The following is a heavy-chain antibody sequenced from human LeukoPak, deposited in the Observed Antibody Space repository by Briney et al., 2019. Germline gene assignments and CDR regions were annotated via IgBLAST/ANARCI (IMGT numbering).Heavy chain of an antibody. CDR1: GFTFSSYA. CDR3: ARPYHPYYFDY. D-gene: IGHD2-2*01. J-gene: IGHJ4*02. CDR2: IYYSGST. Sequence: GSLRLSCAASGFTFSSYAMSWIRQPPGKGLEWIGSIYYSGSTYYNPSLKSRVTISVDTSKNQFSLKLSSVTAADTAVYYCARPYHPYYFDYWGQGTLVTVSS. V-gene: IGHV4-39*01.